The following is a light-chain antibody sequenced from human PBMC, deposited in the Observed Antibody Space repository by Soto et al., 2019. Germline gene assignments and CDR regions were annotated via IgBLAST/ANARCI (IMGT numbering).Light chain of an antibody. V-gene: IGKV4-1*01. CDR2: SAS. CDR1: QSFLYISNNKNY. Sequence: DIVMTQSPDSLAVSLGERATINCKSSQSFLYISNNKNYLAGYQQKPGQAPRLLIYSASSRATGIPDRFSGSGSGTDFTLTISRLEPEDFAVYYCQQYGYSPGLACGGGTKVDIK. J-gene: IGKJ4*01. CDR3: QQYGYSPGLA.